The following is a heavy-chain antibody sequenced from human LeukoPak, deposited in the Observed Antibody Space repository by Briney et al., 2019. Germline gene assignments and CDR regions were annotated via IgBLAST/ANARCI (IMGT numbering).Heavy chain of an antibody. D-gene: IGHD3-9*01. CDR2: IYYSGST. CDR1: GGSISSYY. Sequence: SETLSLTCTVSGGSISSYYWSWIRQPPGKGLEWIGYIYYSGSTNYNPSLKSRVTISVDTSKNQFSLKLSSVTAADTAVYYCAGQGTYYDILTGYYNPRGLDYWGQGTLVTVSS. J-gene: IGHJ4*02. CDR3: AGQGTYYDILTGYYNPRGLDY. V-gene: IGHV4-59*08.